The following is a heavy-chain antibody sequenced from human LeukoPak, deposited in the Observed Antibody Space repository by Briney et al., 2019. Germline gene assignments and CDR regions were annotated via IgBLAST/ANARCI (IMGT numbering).Heavy chain of an antibody. CDR3: ALVIERMYYFDY. V-gene: IGHV1-2*02. CDR2: INPNSGGT. CDR1: GYTFTGYY. J-gene: IGHJ4*02. D-gene: IGHD2-21*01. Sequence: ASVKVSCXASGYTFTGYYMHWVRQAPGQGLEWMGWINPNSGGTNYAQKFQGRVTMTRDTSISTAYMELSRLRSDDTAVYYCALVIERMYYFDYWGQGTLVTVSS.